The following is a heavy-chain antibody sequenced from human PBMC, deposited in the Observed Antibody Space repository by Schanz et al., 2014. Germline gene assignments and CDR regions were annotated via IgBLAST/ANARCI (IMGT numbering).Heavy chain of an antibody. V-gene: IGHV3-74*02. J-gene: IGHJ4*02. CDR2: INSVGSNT. CDR3: ARIGGSVFDY. Sequence: EVQLVESGGGLVQPGKSLRLSCAASGFTFSSHWMHWVRQDPGKGLVWVARINSVGSNTDYADSVTGRFTISRDNAKNTLYLQMNSLRAEDTAVYYCARIGGSVFDYWGQGTLXTVSS. CDR1: GFTFSSHW. D-gene: IGHD3-10*01.